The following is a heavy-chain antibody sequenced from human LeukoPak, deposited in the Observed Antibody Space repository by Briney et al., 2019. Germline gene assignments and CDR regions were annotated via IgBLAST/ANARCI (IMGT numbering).Heavy chain of an antibody. J-gene: IGHJ3*02. CDR3: ASADYGGAFDI. D-gene: IGHD4-17*01. V-gene: IGHV1-69*05. CDR1: GGTFSSYA. Sequence: ASVKVSCKASGGTFSSYAISWVRQAPGQGLEWMGGIIPMFGSTNFAQKFQGRVTITTDESTTTVYMELSSLRSEDTAVYYCASADYGGAFDIWGQGTMVTVSS. CDR2: IIPMFGST.